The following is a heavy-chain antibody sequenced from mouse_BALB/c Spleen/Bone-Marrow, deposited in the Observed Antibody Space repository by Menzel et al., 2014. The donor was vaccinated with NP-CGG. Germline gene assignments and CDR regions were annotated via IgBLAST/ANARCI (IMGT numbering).Heavy chain of an antibody. Sequence: QLQQPGPELMKPGASVKISCKASGYSFTSYHMHWVKQSHGKSLEWIGYIDPFNGGTSYNQKFKGKATLTVDKSSSTAYMHLSSLTSEDSAVYYCAPYDYDVNCWRKGTPLPVTS. J-gene: IGHJ2*01. V-gene: IGHV1S135*01. D-gene: IGHD2-4*01. CDR1: GYSFTSYH. CDR3: APYDYDVNC. CDR2: IDPFNGGT.